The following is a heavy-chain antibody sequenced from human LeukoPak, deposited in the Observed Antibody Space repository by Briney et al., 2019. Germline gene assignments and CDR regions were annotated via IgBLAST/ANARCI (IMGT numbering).Heavy chain of an antibody. CDR2: ISGDGRST. J-gene: IGHJ4*02. D-gene: IGHD2-2*01. CDR1: GFSFNEYA. Sequence: GGSLRLSCAVSGFSFNEYAMNWVRHAPGKGLEWVSFISGDGRSTYYADSVKGRFTISRDNSRNSLYLQMNSLRLGDTALYYCATDCSGNRCYSLWGPGTLVTVSS. V-gene: IGHV3-43*02. CDR3: ATDCSGNRCYSL.